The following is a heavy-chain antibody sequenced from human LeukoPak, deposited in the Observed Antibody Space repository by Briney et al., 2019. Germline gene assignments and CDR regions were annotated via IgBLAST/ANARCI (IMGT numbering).Heavy chain of an antibody. Sequence: PSETLSLTCTVSGGSISSSSYYWGWIRQPPGKGLEWIGSIYYSGSTYYNPSLKSRVTISVDTSKNQFSLKLSSVTAADTAVYYCARDQFGRFGELTVRFDPWGQGTLVTVSS. D-gene: IGHD3-10*01. CDR1: GGSISSSSYY. CDR2: IYYSGST. CDR3: ARDQFGRFGELTVRFDP. V-gene: IGHV4-39*07. J-gene: IGHJ5*02.